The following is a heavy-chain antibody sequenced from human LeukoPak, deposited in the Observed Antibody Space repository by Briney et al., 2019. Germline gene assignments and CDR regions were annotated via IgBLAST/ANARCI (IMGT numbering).Heavy chain of an antibody. D-gene: IGHD3-10*01. CDR1: GFTVSSNY. Sequence: GGSLRLSCAASGFTVSSNYMSWVRQAPGKGLEWVSVIYSGDRTYYADSVKGRFTISRDNSKNTLYLQMNSLRAEGTAVYYCARDLYYFGSGSDNFLYYWGQGTLVTVSS. CDR3: ARDLYYFGSGSDNFLYY. J-gene: IGHJ4*02. V-gene: IGHV3-53*01. CDR2: IYSGDRT.